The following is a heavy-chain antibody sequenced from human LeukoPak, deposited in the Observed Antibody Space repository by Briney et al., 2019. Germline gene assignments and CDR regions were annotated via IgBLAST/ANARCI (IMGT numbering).Heavy chain of an antibody. V-gene: IGHV5-51*01. D-gene: IGHD6-19*01. CDR1: GYRVMDYW. CDR2: IYFDDSDT. Sequence: ESLKISCKASGYRVMDYWIGWVRQTPGKGLEWMGIIYFDDSDTRYSPPFDGQVIISGDKSTATAYLQWSSLKTSDTAIYYCGKSRLGGCLHSYDYWGQGTRVTVSS. CDR3: GKSRLGGCLHSYDY. J-gene: IGHJ4*02.